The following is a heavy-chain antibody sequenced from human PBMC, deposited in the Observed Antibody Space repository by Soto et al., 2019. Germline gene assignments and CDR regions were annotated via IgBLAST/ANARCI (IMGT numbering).Heavy chain of an antibody. CDR1: GYTFTSYG. Sequence: GASVKVSCKASGYTFTSYGISWVRQAPGQGLEWMGWISAYNGNTNYAQKLQGRVTMTTDTSTSTAYMELRSLRSDDTAVYYCARDRLAMHRIVVVPAATHFDYWGQGTLVTVSS. D-gene: IGHD2-2*01. J-gene: IGHJ4*02. CDR3: ARDRLAMHRIVVVPAATHFDY. V-gene: IGHV1-18*01. CDR2: ISAYNGNT.